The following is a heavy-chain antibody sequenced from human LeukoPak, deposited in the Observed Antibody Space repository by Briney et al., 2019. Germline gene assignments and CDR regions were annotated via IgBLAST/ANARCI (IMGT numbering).Heavy chain of an antibody. J-gene: IGHJ4*01. CDR3: AKDYSSSSDYFDF. CDR1: GVTFSTYG. Sequence: GGSVRLSCAVSGVTFSTYGMHWVRQAPGKGLEWVAFISYDGSNKYYADSVKGRFTISRDNSKNTLYLEMNSLRPEDTALYCCAKDYSSSSDYFDFWGHGNLVTVSS. D-gene: IGHD6-13*01. V-gene: IGHV3-30*18. CDR2: ISYDGSNK.